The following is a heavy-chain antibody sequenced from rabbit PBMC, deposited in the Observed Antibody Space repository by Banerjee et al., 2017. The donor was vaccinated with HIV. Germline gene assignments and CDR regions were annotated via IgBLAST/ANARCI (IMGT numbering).Heavy chain of an antibody. CDR1: GIDFSPFA. Sequence: QEQLEESGGGLVQPGGSLKLSCKASGIDFSPFAISWVRQAPGKGLEWIACIDAGGSGSTYYASWARGRFTISKTSSTTVTLQMTSLTAADTATYFCARAGSTYYTGAFDPRGPGTLVTVS. V-gene: IGHV1S45*01. CDR3: ARAGSTYYTGAFDP. D-gene: IGHD8-1*01. J-gene: IGHJ2*01. CDR2: IDAGGSGST.